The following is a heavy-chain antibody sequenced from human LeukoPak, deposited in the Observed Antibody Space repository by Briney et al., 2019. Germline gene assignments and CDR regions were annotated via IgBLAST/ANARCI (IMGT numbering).Heavy chain of an antibody. J-gene: IGHJ4*02. V-gene: IGHV4-4*09. CDR1: GGSISSYY. CDR3: ARSLLYYFDY. Sequence: SETLSLTCTVSGGSISSYYWSWTRQPPGKGLEWIGYIYTSGSTNYNPSLKSRVTISVDTSKNQFSLKLSSVTAADTAVYYCARSLLYYFDYWGQGTLVTVSS. CDR2: IYTSGST.